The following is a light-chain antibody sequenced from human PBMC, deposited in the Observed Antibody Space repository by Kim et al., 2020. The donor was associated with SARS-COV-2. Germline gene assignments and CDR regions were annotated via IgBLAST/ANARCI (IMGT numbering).Light chain of an antibody. Sequence: GQSITIACTGTSSHVGCYNYGSWCQPHPGKAPKLMIYDVSKRPSGVSNRFSGSKSGNTASLTISGLQAEDEADYYCSSYTSSSTWVFGGGTQLTVL. CDR1: SSHVGCYNY. CDR3: SSYTSSSTWV. J-gene: IGLJ3*02. CDR2: DVS. V-gene: IGLV2-14*04.